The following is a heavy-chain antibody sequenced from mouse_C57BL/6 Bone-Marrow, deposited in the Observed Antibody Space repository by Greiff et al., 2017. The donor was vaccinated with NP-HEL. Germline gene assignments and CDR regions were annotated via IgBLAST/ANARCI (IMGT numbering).Heavy chain of an antibody. J-gene: IGHJ2*01. Sequence: VQLQQSGAELARPGASVKLSCKASGYTFTSYGISWVKQRTGQSLEWIGEIYPRSGNTYYNEKFQGKATLTADKSSSTAYMELRSLTSEDSAVYFCARAPIYYDYPDYWGQGTTLTVSS. CDR3: ARAPIYYDYPDY. V-gene: IGHV1-81*01. D-gene: IGHD2-4*01. CDR1: GYTFTSYG. CDR2: IYPRSGNT.